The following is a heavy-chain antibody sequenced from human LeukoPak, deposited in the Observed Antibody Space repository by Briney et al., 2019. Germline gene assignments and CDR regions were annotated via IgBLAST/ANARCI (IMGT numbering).Heavy chain of an antibody. CDR3: ARRYSGYADLFWWFDP. Sequence: PGGSLRLSCAASGFTFSSYGMHWVRQAPGKGLEWVAVIWYDGSNKYYADSVKGRFTISRDNSKNTLYLQMNSLRAEDTAVYYCARRYSGYADLFWWFDPWGQGTLVTVSS. D-gene: IGHD5-12*01. V-gene: IGHV3-33*01. J-gene: IGHJ5*02. CDR2: IWYDGSNK. CDR1: GFTFSSYG.